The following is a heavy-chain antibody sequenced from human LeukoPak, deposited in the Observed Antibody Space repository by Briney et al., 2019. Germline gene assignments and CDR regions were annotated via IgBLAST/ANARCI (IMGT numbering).Heavy chain of an antibody. V-gene: IGHV3-23*01. CDR3: AKVPTGYYSGGDAFDI. Sequence: GGSLRLSCAASGFTFSNYAMHWVRQAPGKGLEWVSAISGSGGSTYYADSVKGRFTISRDNSKNTLYLQMNSLRAEDTAVYYCAKVPTGYYSGGDAFDIWGQGTMVTVSS. CDR1: GFTFSNYA. J-gene: IGHJ3*02. D-gene: IGHD3-9*01. CDR2: ISGSGGST.